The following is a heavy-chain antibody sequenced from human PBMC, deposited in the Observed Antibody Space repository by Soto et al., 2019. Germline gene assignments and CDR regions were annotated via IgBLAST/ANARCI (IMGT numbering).Heavy chain of an antibody. Sequence: QVQLQESGPGLVKPSQTLSLTCTVSGGSISSGGYYWSWIRQHPGKGLEWIGYIYYSGSTYYNPSLKGRVTISVDTSKNQFSLKLSSVTAADTAVYYCARTSEATTVTTSWGLDYWGQGTLVTVSS. V-gene: IGHV4-31*03. D-gene: IGHD4-17*01. CDR1: GGSISSGGYY. CDR2: IYYSGST. CDR3: ARTSEATTVTTSWGLDY. J-gene: IGHJ4*02.